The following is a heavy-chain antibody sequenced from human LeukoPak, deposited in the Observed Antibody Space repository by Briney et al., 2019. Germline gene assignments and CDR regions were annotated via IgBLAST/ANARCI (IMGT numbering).Heavy chain of an antibody. D-gene: IGHD5/OR15-5a*01. Sequence: GGSLRLSCVASRFTFSNYAMSWVRQAPGKGLEWVSTISGSGSGTYYADSVKGRFTISRDNPKNTLYLQMNSLRAEDTAVHYCAKDASTRGDAFDIWGQGTMVTVSS. CDR3: AKDASTRGDAFDI. CDR1: RFTFSNYA. J-gene: IGHJ3*02. CDR2: ISGSGSGT. V-gene: IGHV3-23*01.